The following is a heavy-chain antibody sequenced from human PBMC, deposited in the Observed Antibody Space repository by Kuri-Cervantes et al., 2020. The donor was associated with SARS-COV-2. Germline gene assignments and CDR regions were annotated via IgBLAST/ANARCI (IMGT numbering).Heavy chain of an antibody. CDR3: AKAGYYDSSGYAFDI. CDR1: GFTFSSYS. J-gene: IGHJ3*02. D-gene: IGHD3-22*01. CDR2: ISSSSSYI. V-gene: IGHV3-21*01. Sequence: GGSLRLSCAASGFTFSSYSMNWVRQAPGKGLEWVSSISSSSSYIYYADSVKGRFTISRDNAKNSLYLQMNSLRAEDTAVYYCAKAGYYDSSGYAFDIWGQGTMVTVSS.